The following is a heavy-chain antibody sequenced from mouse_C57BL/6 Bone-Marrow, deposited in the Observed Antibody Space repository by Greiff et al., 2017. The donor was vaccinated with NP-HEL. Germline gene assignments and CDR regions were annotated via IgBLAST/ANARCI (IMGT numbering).Heavy chain of an antibody. CDR2: IYPSDSET. J-gene: IGHJ2*01. D-gene: IGHD2-2*01. Sequence: QVQLKQPGAELVRPGSSVKLSCKASGYTFTSYWMDWVKQRPGQGLEWIGNIYPSDSETHYNQKFKDKATLTVDKSSSTAYMQLSSLTSEDSAVYYCARRTMVTTVDYWGQGTTLTVSS. CDR1: GYTFTSYW. CDR3: ARRTMVTTVDY. V-gene: IGHV1-61*01.